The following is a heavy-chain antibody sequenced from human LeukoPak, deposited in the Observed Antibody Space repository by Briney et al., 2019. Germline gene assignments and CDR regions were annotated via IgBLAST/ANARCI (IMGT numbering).Heavy chain of an antibody. V-gene: IGHV1-69*04. CDR1: GGTFSSYA. J-gene: IGHJ4*02. Sequence: VASVKVSCKASGGTFSSYAISWVRQAPGQGLEWMGRIIPILGIANYAQKFQGRVTITADKSTSTAYMELSSLRSEDTAVYYCARDRGDYYDSSGYYNYWGQGTLVTVSS. CDR3: ARDRGDYYDSSGYYNY. D-gene: IGHD3-22*01. CDR2: IIPILGIA.